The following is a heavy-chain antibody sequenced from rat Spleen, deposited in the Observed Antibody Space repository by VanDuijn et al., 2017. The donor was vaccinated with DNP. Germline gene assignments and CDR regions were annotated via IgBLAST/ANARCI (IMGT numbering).Heavy chain of an antibody. J-gene: IGHJ4*01. CDR3: ARWPGYNPPYAMDA. CDR2: INSAGTT. D-gene: IGHD1-4*01. Sequence: EVQLQESGPGLVKPSQSLSLTCSVTGYSITSSYRWSWIRKFPGNKLEWMGSINSAGTTKYNPSLKSRVFITRDTSKNQLFLQVDSVTTEDTATYHCARWPGYNPPYAMDAWGQGTSVTVSS. V-gene: IGHV3-3*01. CDR1: GYSITSSYR.